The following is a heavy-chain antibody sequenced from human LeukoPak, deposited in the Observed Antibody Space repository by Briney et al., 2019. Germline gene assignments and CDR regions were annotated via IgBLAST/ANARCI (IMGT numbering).Heavy chain of an antibody. D-gene: IGHD3-16*02. Sequence: SSETLSLTCTVSGGSISSGDYSWSWIRQPPGKGLEWIGYIYYSGSTYYNPSLKSRVTISVDTSKNQFSLKLSSVTAADTAVYYCASVRYDYVWGSYRPLAFDIWGQGTMVTVSS. CDR1: GGSISSGDYS. CDR3: ASVRYDYVWGSYRPLAFDI. V-gene: IGHV4-30-4*01. J-gene: IGHJ3*02. CDR2: IYYSGST.